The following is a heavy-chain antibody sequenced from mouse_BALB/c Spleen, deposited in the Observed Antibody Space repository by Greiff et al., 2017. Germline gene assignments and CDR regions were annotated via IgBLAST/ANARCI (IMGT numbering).Heavy chain of an antibody. J-gene: IGHJ3*01. CDR1: GFAFSSYD. Sequence: DVMLVESGGGLVKPGGSLKLSCAASGFAFSSYDMSWVRQTPEKRLEWVAYISSGGGSTYYPDTVKGRFTISRDNAKNTLYLQMSSLKSEDTAMYYCARRGYDYEGLAWFAYWGQGTLVTVSA. V-gene: IGHV5-12-1*01. CDR3: ARRGYDYEGLAWFAY. CDR2: ISSGGGST. D-gene: IGHD2-4*01.